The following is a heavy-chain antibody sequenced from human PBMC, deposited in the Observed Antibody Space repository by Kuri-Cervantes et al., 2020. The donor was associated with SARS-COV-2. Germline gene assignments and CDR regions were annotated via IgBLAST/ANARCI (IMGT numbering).Heavy chain of an antibody. Sequence: ASVKVSCKASGYTFTGYYMHWVRQAPGQGLEWMGWINPNSGGTNYAQKFQGRVTMTRDTSISTAYMELSRLRSEDTAVYYCATVRGGGAYYDFWSGYHNGAPFDYWGQGTLVTVSS. CDR3: ATVRGGGAYYDFWSGYHNGAPFDY. CDR1: GYTFTGYY. D-gene: IGHD3-3*01. V-gene: IGHV1-2*02. CDR2: INPNSGGT. J-gene: IGHJ4*02.